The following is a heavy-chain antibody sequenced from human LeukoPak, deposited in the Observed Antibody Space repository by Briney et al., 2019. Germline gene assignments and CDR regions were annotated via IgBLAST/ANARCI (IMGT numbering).Heavy chain of an antibody. D-gene: IGHD3-3*01. CDR3: ARDERLLSFLK. J-gene: IGHJ4*02. CDR1: GYSISSGYC. CDR2: ITGSGGST. V-gene: IGHV3-23*01. Sequence: ETLSLTCTVSGYSISSGYCWGWIRQPPGKGLEWVSGITGSGGSTYYADSVKGRFTISRDNSKNTLYLQMNSLRAEDTAIYYCARDERLLSFLKWGQGTLVTVSS.